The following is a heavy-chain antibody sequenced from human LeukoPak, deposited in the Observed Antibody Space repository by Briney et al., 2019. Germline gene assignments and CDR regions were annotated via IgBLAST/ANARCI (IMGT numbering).Heavy chain of an antibody. D-gene: IGHD2-21*01. CDR3: AKENCGNVFYFVYY. J-gene: IGHJ4*02. Sequence: GGSPRLSRADSGFSPCEQPVSWVCQAPGKGLEWGSAISGGGGSTLYADSVKGRYTISRDNSKNTLYLQMNSLRAEDTGTHYCAKENCGNVFYFVYYWGQGNLVTVSS. V-gene: IGHV3-23*01. CDR2: ISGGGGST. CDR1: GFSPCEQP.